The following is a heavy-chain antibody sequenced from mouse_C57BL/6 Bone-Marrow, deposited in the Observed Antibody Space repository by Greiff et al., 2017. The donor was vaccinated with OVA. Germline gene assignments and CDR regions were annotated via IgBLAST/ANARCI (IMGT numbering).Heavy chain of an antibody. Sequence: VQLKESGGDLVKPGGSLKLSCAASGFTFSSYGMSWVRQTPDKRLEWVATISSGGSYTYYPDSVKGRFTISRDNAKNTLYLQMSSLKSEDTAMYYCARRTGRGPWFAYWGQGTLVTVSA. CDR1: GFTFSSYG. V-gene: IGHV5-6*01. J-gene: IGHJ3*01. CDR2: ISSGGSYT. CDR3: ARRTGRGPWFAY. D-gene: IGHD4-1*01.